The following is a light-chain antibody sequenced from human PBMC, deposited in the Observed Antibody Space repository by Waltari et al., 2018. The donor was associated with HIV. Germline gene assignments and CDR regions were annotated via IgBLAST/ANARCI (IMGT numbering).Light chain of an antibody. J-gene: IGKJ4*01. CDR2: ASS. CDR1: HGISIY. CDR3: QQYNAYPLT. V-gene: IGKV1-16*01. Sequence: DIQMTQSPSSLSASVGDRGTITCRASHGISIYLAWFQQKPGRAPKSLIYASSNLQSGVPVRFSGSRSGTEFTLTITSLQPEDFATYYCQQYNAYPLTFGGGTRVEIK.